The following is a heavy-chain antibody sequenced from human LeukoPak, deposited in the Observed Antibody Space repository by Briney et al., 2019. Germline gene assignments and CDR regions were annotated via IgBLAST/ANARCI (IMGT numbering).Heavy chain of an antibody. J-gene: IGHJ4*02. CDR3: ARESDKVGFDFDY. CDR1: GDSVSSNTAA. Sequence: SQTLSLTRAIFGDSVSSNTAAWNWIRQSPSRGLEWLGRTYYRSQWYNDYAVSVKSRITINPDTSKNQFPLQLYSVTPEDTAVYYCARESDKVGFDFDYWGQGTLVTVSS. CDR2: TYYRSQWYN. D-gene: IGHD2-21*01. V-gene: IGHV6-1*01.